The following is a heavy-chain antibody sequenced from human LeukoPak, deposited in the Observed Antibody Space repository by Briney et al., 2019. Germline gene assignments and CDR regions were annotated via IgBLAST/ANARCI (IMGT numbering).Heavy chain of an antibody. D-gene: IGHD3-9*01. J-gene: IGHJ4*02. V-gene: IGHV3-23*01. Sequence: GGSLRLSCAASGFTFSSYGMSWVRQAPGKGLEWVSAISGSGGSTYYADSVKGRFTISRDNSKNTLYLQMNSPRAEDTAVYYCAKVMLRYFDWLPGGFDYWGQGTLVTVSS. CDR2: ISGSGGST. CDR1: GFTFSSYG. CDR3: AKVMLRYFDWLPGGFDY.